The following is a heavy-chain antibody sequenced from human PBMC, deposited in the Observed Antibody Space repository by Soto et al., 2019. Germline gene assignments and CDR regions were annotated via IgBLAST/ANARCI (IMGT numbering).Heavy chain of an antibody. CDR1: GYTFTSYG. CDR3: ARGYGSGSYYKDSQNWFDP. J-gene: IGHJ5*02. D-gene: IGHD3-10*01. Sequence: ASVKVSCKASGYTFTSYGISWVRQAPGQGLEWMGWISAYNGNTNYAQKLQGRVTMTRNTSTSTAYMELSSLRSEDTAVYYCARGYGSGSYYKDSQNWFDPWGQGTLVTVSS. V-gene: IGHV1-18*01. CDR2: ISAYNGNT.